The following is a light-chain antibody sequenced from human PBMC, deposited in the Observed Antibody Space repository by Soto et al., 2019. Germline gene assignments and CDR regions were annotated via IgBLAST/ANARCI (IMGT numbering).Light chain of an antibody. CDR2: AAS. Sequence: DIQMTQSPSSLSASVGDRVTITCRASQGISNYLAWYQQKPGKVPKLLIYAASTLQSGVPSRFSGSGSGTDLTLTINSLQPEDVATYSCQTYNSAPRTFGPGTKVDIK. CDR1: QGISNY. V-gene: IGKV1-27*01. CDR3: QTYNSAPRT. J-gene: IGKJ3*01.